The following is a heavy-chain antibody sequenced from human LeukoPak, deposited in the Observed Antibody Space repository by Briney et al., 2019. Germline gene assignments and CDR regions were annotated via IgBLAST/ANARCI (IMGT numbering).Heavy chain of an antibody. J-gene: IGHJ4*02. CDR1: GYSFTSYW. D-gene: IGHD6-19*01. CDR2: IYPGDSDT. Sequence: GESLKISCKGSGYSFTSYWIGWVRQMPGKGLEWMGIIYPGDSDTRYSPSFQGQVTISADKSISTAYLQWSSLKASDTAMYYCARQHYSSGWYPGYFDYWGRGTLVTVSS. CDR3: ARQHYSSGWYPGYFDY. V-gene: IGHV5-51*01.